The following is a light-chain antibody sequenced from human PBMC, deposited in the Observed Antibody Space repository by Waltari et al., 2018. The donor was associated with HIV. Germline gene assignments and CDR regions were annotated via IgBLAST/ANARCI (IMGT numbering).Light chain of an antibody. V-gene: IGKV3-15*01. CDR1: QDIGND. CDR3: QQYNLRPTT. Sequence: EVVMRQSPATLSVSPGERATLSCRASQDIGNDLAWYQQRRGQDPRLLIYGASTRATGTPAWFSGSGSGTEFTLTISNLESEDFAVYYCQQYNLRPTTCGGGTKVEMK. J-gene: IGKJ4*01. CDR2: GAS.